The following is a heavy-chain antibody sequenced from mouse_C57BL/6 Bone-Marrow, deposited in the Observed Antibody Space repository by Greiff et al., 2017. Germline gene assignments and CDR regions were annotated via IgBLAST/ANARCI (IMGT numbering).Heavy chain of an antibody. CDR3: ARAGDSSGYGAMDY. Sequence: QVQLQQSGAELVKPGASVKLSCKASGYTFTSYWMHWVKQRPGQGLEWIGMIHPNSGSTNYNEKFKSKATLTVDKSSSTAYMQLSSLTSEDSAVYYCARAGDSSGYGAMDYWGQGTSVTVSS. CDR2: IHPNSGST. V-gene: IGHV1-64*01. D-gene: IGHD3-2*02. J-gene: IGHJ4*01. CDR1: GYTFTSYW.